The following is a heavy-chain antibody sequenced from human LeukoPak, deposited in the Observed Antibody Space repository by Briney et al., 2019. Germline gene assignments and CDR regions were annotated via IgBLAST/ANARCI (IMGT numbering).Heavy chain of an antibody. CDR2: LYTSGDT. D-gene: IGHD4-17*01. J-gene: IGHJ4*02. V-gene: IGHV4-4*07. CDR3: ARDEHDYGDYGTFDY. Sequence: NASETLSLTCAVYGGSFSSYYWSWIRQPAGKGLEWIGRLYTSGDTNYNPSLKSRLTMSLDTSKNQFSLKLSSVTAADTAVYYCARDEHDYGDYGTFDYWGQGTLVTVSS. CDR1: GGSFSSYY.